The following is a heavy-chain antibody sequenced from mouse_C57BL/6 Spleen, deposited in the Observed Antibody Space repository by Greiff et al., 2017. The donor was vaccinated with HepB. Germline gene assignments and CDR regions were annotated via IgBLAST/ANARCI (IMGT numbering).Heavy chain of an antibody. V-gene: IGHV5-15*01. Sequence: EVQGVESGGGLVQPGGSLKLSCAASGFTFSDYGMAWVRQAPRKGPEWVAFISNLAYSNYYAETVTGRFTISRKNAKNTLYLEMSSLRSEDTAMYYCARVTTVVATYYFDYWGQGTTLTVSS. CDR2: ISNLAYSN. J-gene: IGHJ2*01. CDR3: ARVTTVVATYYFDY. CDR1: GFTFSDYG. D-gene: IGHD1-1*01.